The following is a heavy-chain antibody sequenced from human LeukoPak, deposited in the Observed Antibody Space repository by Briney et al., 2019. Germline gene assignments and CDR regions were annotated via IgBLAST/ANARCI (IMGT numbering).Heavy chain of an antibody. J-gene: IGHJ6*02. CDR2: IGSGSGGTT. Sequence: GGSLRLSCAASGFTFSSYAMRWVRQAPGKGLEWVSAIGSGSGGTTIYADSVKGRFTISRDNSKNTLYLQKSSLRDEDTAVYYCAKNYESGRGVPYGMDGWGQGTTVTVSS. D-gene: IGHD3-10*01. CDR3: AKNYESGRGVPYGMDG. CDR1: GFTFSSYA. V-gene: IGHV3-23*01.